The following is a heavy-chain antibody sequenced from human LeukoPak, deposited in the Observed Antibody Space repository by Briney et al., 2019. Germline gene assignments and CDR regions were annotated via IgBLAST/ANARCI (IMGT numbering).Heavy chain of an antibody. D-gene: IGHD1-26*01. CDR3: AIGSTWGFFPH. J-gene: IGHJ1*01. CDR2: IYYSGST. V-gene: IGHV4-30-4*01. Sequence: PSETLSLTCAVYGGSLSGYYWSWIRQPPGKGLEWIGYIYYSGSTFYNPSLKSRVTLSEDTSKNQFSLKLSSVTAADTAVYYCAIGSTWGFFPHWGQGTLVTVSS. CDR1: GGSLSGYY.